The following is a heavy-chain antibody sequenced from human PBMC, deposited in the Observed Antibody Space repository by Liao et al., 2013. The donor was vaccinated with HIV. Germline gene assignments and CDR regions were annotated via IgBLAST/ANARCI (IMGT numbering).Heavy chain of an antibody. D-gene: IGHD2-8*02. Sequence: QVQLQQWGAGLLKPSETLSLTCAVYGGSFSGYYWAWIRQPPGKGLEWIGSIFYSGSTYYNPSVKSRVTISVDTSKDQFSLKLSSVTAADTAVYYCARVVRVRAEDTHYYYYYMDVWGKGTTVTVSS. CDR1: GGSFSGYY. J-gene: IGHJ6*03. V-gene: IGHV4-34*12. CDR2: IFYSGST. CDR3: ARVVRVRAEDTHYYYYYMDV.